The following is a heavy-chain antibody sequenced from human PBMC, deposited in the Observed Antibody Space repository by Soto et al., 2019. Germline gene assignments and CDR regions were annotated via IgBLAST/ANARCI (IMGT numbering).Heavy chain of an antibody. CDR1: GFTFSSYA. CDR3: ARGRQLGWYFDL. V-gene: IGHV3-64*02. D-gene: IGHD6-6*01. J-gene: IGHJ2*01. CDR2: ISSNGGST. Sequence: EVQLVESGEGLVQPGGSLRLSCAASGFTFSSYAMHWVRQAPGKGLEYVSAISSNGGSTYYADSVKGRFTISRDNSKNTLYLQMGSLRAKDMAVYYCARGRQLGWYFDLWGCGTLVTVSS.